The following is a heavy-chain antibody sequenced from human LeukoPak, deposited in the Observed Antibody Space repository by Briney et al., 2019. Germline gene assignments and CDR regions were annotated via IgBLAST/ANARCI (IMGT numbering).Heavy chain of an antibody. CDR1: GGSISSYY. V-gene: IGHV4-59*01. CDR2: IYYSGST. Sequence: SETLSLTCTVSGGSISSYYWSWVRQPPGKGLEWIGYIYYSGSTNYNPSLKSRVTISVDTSKSQFSLNLNSVTAADAAVYYCARDRSRDGYNFPFDIWGQGTMVTVSS. J-gene: IGHJ3*02. D-gene: IGHD5-24*01. CDR3: ARDRSRDGYNFPFDI.